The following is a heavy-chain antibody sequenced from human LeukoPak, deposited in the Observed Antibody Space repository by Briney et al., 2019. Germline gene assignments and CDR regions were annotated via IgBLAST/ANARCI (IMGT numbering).Heavy chain of an antibody. Sequence: ASVKVSCKASGGTFSSYAISWVRQAPGQGLVWMGRIIPILGIANYAQKFQGRVTITADKSTSTAYMELSSLRSEDTAVYYCARVEEDAFDIWGQGTMVTVSS. CDR1: GGTFSSYA. V-gene: IGHV1-69*04. J-gene: IGHJ3*02. CDR3: ARVEEDAFDI. CDR2: IIPILGIA.